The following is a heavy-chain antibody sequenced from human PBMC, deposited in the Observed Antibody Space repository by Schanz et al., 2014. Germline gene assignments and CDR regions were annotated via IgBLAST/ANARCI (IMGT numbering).Heavy chain of an antibody. J-gene: IGHJ1*01. CDR2: ISDYNADT. Sequence: QVQLVQSGAEVKQPGASVKVSCKASGYTFTNYGISWVRQAPGQGPEWMGWISDYNADTKYAQKVQGRVTMTTDTSTSTAYMELRSLRSDDTAVYYCAGATYSSSWYGGSEYFQHWGQGTLVTVSS. CDR1: GYTFTNYG. V-gene: IGHV1-18*04. D-gene: IGHD6-13*01. CDR3: AGATYSSSWYGGSEYFQH.